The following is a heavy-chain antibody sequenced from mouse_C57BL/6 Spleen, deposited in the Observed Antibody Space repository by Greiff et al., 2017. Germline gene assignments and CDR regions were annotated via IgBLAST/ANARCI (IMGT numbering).Heavy chain of an antibody. V-gene: IGHV1-82*01. Sequence: VKLMESGPELVKPGASVKISCKASGYAFSSSWMNWVKQRPGKGLEWIGRIYPGDGDTNYNGKFKGKATLTADKSSSTAYMQLSSLTSEDSAVYFCAITTVVAPFAYWGQGTLVTVSA. J-gene: IGHJ3*01. CDR3: AITTVVAPFAY. CDR1: GYAFSSSW. D-gene: IGHD1-1*01. CDR2: IYPGDGDT.